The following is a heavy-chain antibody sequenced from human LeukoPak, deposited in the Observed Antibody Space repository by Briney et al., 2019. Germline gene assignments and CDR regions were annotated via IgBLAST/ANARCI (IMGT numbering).Heavy chain of an antibody. CDR2: TSYSGST. Sequence: SETLSLTCTVSGVSISSYYWNWIRQPPGKGLEWIGYTSYSGSTNYNPSFKSRVTISADTSKNRFSLKVSSVTAADTAVYYCARGERLGLDSWGQGTLVTVSS. V-gene: IGHV4-59*01. CDR1: GVSISSYY. D-gene: IGHD6-19*01. J-gene: IGHJ4*02. CDR3: ARGERLGLDS.